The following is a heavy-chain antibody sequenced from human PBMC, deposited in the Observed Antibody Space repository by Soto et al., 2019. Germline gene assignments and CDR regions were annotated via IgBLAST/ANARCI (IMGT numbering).Heavy chain of an antibody. J-gene: IGHJ4*01. V-gene: IGHV1-2*02. CDR3: ARDRDPESLRHDY. D-gene: IGHD3-10*01. CDR2: IKPNSGGT. Sequence: ASVKVSCKVSGYTVTGYYMHWVRQAPGQGLEWMGWIKPNSGGTNYAQKFQGRVTMTRDTSISTAYMELRRLRSDDTAVYYCARDRDPESLRHDYWGHGTLVTDSS. CDR1: GYTVTGYY.